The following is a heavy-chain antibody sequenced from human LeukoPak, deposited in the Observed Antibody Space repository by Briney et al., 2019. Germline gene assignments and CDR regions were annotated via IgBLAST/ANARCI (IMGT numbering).Heavy chain of an antibody. CDR3: ARVGHIVAAGTYDW. J-gene: IGHJ4*02. CDR2: ISYSGSP. V-gene: IGHV4-59*08. Sequence: PSETLSLTCTVSGASISSYYWSWIRQPPGKGLEWIGYISYSGSPNYNPSLKSRVTISADTSENQFSLNLSSVTAADTAVYYCARVGHIVAAGTYDWWGQGTLVTVSS. CDR1: GASISSYY. D-gene: IGHD6-13*01.